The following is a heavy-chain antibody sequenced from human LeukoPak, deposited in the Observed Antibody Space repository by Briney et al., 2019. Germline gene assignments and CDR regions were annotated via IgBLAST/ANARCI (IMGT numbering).Heavy chain of an antibody. J-gene: IGHJ1*01. CDR2: MNPNSGNT. V-gene: IGHV1-8*02. D-gene: IGHD6-13*01. CDR3: ARDSSSWSEYFQH. CDR1: GGTFSSYA. Sequence: ASVKVSCKASGGTFSSYAINWVRQATGQGLEWMGWMNPNSGNTGYAQKFQGRVTMARNTSISTAYMELSSLRSEDTAVYYCARDSSSWSEYFQHWGQGTLVTVSS.